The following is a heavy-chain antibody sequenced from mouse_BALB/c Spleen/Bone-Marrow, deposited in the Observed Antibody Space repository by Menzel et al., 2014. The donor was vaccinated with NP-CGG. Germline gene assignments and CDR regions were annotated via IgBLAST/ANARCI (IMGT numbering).Heavy chain of an antibody. D-gene: IGHD2-10*02. V-gene: IGHV14-3*02. CDR1: GSNIKDTY. J-gene: IGHJ2*01. Sequence: EVHLVESGAELVKPGASVKLSCTASGSNIKDTYMHWVKQRPEQGLEWIGRIDPANGNTKYDPKFQGKATITADTSSNTAYLQLSSLTSEDTAVYYCALLYGNYDYWGQGTTLTVSS. CDR3: ALLYGNYDY. CDR2: IDPANGNT.